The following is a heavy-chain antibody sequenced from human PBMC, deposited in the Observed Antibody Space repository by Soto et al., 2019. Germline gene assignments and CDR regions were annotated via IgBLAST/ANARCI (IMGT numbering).Heavy chain of an antibody. J-gene: IGHJ4*02. D-gene: IGHD6-19*01. V-gene: IGHV3-7*01. Sequence: GGSLRLSCAASGFTFSSYWMSWVRQAPGKGLEWVANIKQDGSEKYYVDSVKGRFTISRDNAKNSLYLQMNSLRAEDTAVYYCARCVSSGWPFYFEYWGQGTLVTVSS. CDR2: IKQDGSEK. CDR3: ARCVSSGWPFYFEY. CDR1: GFTFSSYW.